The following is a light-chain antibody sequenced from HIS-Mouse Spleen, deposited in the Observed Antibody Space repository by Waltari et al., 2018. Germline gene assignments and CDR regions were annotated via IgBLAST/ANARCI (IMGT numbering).Light chain of an antibody. Sequence: QSALTQPASVSGSPGPSITLPCTGTRIAGGGYNYVPWYQQPPGKAPKLMIYDVSNRPSGVSNRFSGSKSGNTASLTISGLQAEDEADYYCSSYTSSSTLVFGTGTKVTVL. J-gene: IGLJ1*01. CDR1: RIAGGGYNY. CDR3: SSYTSSSTLV. CDR2: DVS. V-gene: IGLV2-14*03.